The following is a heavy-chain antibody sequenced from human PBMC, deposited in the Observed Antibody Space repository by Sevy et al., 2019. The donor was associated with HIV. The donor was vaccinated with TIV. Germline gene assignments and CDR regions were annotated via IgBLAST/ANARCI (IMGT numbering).Heavy chain of an antibody. V-gene: IGHV3-13*01. J-gene: IGHJ4*02. Sequence: GGSLRLSCAASGFTFSSYDMHWVRQATGKGLEWVSAIGTAGDTYYPGSVKGRFTISRENAKNSFYLQMNSLRAGDTAVYYCARGDGTGLVGANSGNFDYWGQGTLVTVSS. CDR1: GFTFSSYD. CDR3: ARGDGTGLVGANSGNFDY. CDR2: IGTAGDT. D-gene: IGHD1-26*01.